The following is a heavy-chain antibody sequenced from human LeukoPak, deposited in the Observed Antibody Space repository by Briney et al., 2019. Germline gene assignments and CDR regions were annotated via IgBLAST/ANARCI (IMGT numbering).Heavy chain of an antibody. J-gene: IGHJ4*02. Sequence: ASVKVSYKASGYTFTSYGISWVRQAPGQGLEWMGWISAYNGNTNYAQKLQGRVTMTTDTSTSTAYMELRSLRSDDTAVYYCAREYIVGATIYYFDYCGQGTPGTVSS. D-gene: IGHD1-26*01. CDR3: AREYIVGATIYYFDY. V-gene: IGHV1-18*01. CDR2: ISAYNGNT. CDR1: GYTFTSYG.